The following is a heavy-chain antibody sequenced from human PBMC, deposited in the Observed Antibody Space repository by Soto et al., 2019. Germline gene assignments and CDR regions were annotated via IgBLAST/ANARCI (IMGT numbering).Heavy chain of an antibody. Sequence: QVQLVQSGAEVKKPGASVKVSCKASGYTFTSYAISWVRQAPGQGLEWMGWISAYNGNTKSAQKLQGRVTMTPDTSTSTVYMELRSLRSDESAVYYCARDHGGGITFEWGQGALVTVSS. D-gene: IGHD3-16*01. J-gene: IGHJ4*02. V-gene: IGHV1-18*01. CDR3: ARDHGGGITFE. CDR1: GYTFTSYA. CDR2: ISAYNGNT.